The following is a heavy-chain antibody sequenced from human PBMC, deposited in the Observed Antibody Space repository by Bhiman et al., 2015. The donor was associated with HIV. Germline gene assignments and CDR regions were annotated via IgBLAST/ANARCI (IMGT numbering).Heavy chain of an antibody. V-gene: IGHV3-48*03. CDR1: GFTFKHYE. Sequence: EVQLVESGGGLVQPGGSLRLTCTASGFTFKHYEMNWVRQAPGKGLQWVSYISTTGSSIYYAESVKGRFTISRDAAKNSLYLQMSSLRVEDTAVYYCARTLNILVYGMDVWGQGP. CDR2: ISTTGSSI. J-gene: IGHJ6*02. CDR3: ARTLNILVYGMDV. D-gene: IGHD2-15*01.